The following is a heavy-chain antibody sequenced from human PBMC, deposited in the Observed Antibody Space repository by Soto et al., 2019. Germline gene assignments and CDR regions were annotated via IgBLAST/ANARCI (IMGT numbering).Heavy chain of an antibody. CDR3: ARGLSDNHYYYGMDV. Sequence: QVQLVESGGGVVQPGRSLRLSYWVRQAPGKGLEWVVVISYDGSNKYYADSVKGRFTISRDNSKNTLYLQMNSLRAEDTAVYYCARGLSDNHYYYGMDVWGQGTTVTVSS. CDR2: ISYDGSNK. V-gene: IGHV3-30-3*01. D-gene: IGHD1-1*01. J-gene: IGHJ6*02.